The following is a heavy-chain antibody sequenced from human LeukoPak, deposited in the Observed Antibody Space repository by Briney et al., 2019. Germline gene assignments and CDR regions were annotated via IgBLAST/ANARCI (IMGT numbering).Heavy chain of an antibody. V-gene: IGHV1-69*04. CDR3: ARPDIVVVVAATHEDAFDI. Sequence: GASVKVSCKASGGTFSSYAISWVRQAPGQGLEWMGRIIPILGIANYAQKFQGRVTITADKSTSTAYMELGSLRSEDTAVYYCARPDIVVVVAATHEDAFDIWGQGTMVTVSS. CDR2: IIPILGIA. J-gene: IGHJ3*02. CDR1: GGTFSSYA. D-gene: IGHD2-15*01.